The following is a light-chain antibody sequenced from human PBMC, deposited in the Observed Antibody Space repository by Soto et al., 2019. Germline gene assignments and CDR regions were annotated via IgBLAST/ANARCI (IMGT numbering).Light chain of an antibody. J-gene: IGKJ5*01. CDR3: QQYGRSHPIT. V-gene: IGKV3-20*01. CDR2: GAS. CDR1: QSVSSSS. Sequence: EIMLTQSPGTLSLSPGERATLSCRASQSVSSSSLAWYQQKPGQAPRLLIYGASNRATGIPDRFSGSGSGTDFTLSISRLEPEDCAVYYCQQYGRSHPITFGQGTRLEN.